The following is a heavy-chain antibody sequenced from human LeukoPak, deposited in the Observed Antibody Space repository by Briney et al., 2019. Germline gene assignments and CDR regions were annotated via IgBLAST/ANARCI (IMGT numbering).Heavy chain of an antibody. CDR2: IIPIFGTA. J-gene: IGHJ4*02. V-gene: IGHV1-69*13. D-gene: IGHD3-22*01. CDR1: GGTFSSYA. CDR3: AREDSSGVHDY. Sequence: ASVKVSCEASGGTFSSYAISWVRQAPGQGLEWMGGIIPIFGTANYAQKFQGRVTITADESTSTAYMELSSLRSEDTAVYYCAREDSSGVHDYWGQGTLVTVSS.